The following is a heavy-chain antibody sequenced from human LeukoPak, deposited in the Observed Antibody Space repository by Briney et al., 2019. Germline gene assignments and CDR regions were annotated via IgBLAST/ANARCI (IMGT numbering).Heavy chain of an antibody. D-gene: IGHD4-17*01. CDR2: ISSSSSYI. J-gene: IGHJ4*02. CDR3: ARVNDYGDYGY. CDR1: GFTFSSYY. V-gene: IGHV3-21*01. Sequence: GSLRLSCSASGFTFSSYYMNWVRRASGKGVEGVFSISSSSSYIYYADSVKGRFTISRDNAKNSLYLQMNSLRAEDTAVYYCARVNDYGDYGYWGQGTLVTVSS.